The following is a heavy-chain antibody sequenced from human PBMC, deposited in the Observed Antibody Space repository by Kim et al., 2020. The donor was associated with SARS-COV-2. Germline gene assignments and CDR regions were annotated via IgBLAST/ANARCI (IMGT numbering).Heavy chain of an antibody. CDR1: GYTFTSYG. CDR3: ARDEGNPPSMKSQVVPAASGNWFDP. V-gene: IGHV1-18*01. Sequence: ASVKVSCKASGYTFTSYGISWVRQAPGQGLEWMGWISAYNGNTNYAQKLQGRVTMTTDTSTSTAYMELRSLRSDDTAVYYCARDEGNPPSMKSQVVPAASGNWFDPWGQGTLVTVSS. J-gene: IGHJ5*02. D-gene: IGHD2-2*01. CDR2: ISAYNGNT.